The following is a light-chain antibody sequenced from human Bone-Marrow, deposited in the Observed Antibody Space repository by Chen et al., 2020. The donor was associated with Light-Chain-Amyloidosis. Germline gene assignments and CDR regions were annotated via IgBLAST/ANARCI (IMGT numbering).Light chain of an antibody. CDR3: YCATDNNLGV. V-gene: IGLV3-27*01. CDR2: KDT. CDR1: VLAKKY. Sequence: SYELTQPSSVSVSPGQTARITCSGDVLAKKYARWFQQKPGQAPVLVIYKDTERPSGIPERFSGSNSGTTLTLTISGAQVEDEADYYCYCATDNNLGVFGTGTKVTVL. J-gene: IGLJ1*01.